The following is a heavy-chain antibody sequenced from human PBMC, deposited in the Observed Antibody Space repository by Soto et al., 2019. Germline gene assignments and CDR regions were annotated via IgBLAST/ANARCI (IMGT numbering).Heavy chain of an antibody. J-gene: IGHJ6*02. V-gene: IGHV1-69*13. CDR3: ASHERCSGGSCYIYYYYCMDV. Sequence: ASVKVSCKASGGTFSSYAISWVRQAPGQGLEWMGGIIPIFGTANYAQKFQGRVTITADESTSTAYMELSSLRSEDTAAYYCASHERCSGGSCYIYYYYCMDVRGRVTTVTAAS. CDR1: GGTFSSYA. CDR2: IIPIFGTA. D-gene: IGHD2-15*01.